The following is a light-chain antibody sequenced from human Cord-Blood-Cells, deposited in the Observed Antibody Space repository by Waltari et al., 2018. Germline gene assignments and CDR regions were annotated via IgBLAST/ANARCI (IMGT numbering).Light chain of an antibody. Sequence: DIQMNQSPSSLSASVGDRVTIPCRASQSISSYLNWYQQKPGKAPKLLIYAASSLQSGVPSRFSGSGSGTDFTLTISSLQPEDFATYYCQQSYSTPPFTFGPGTKVDIK. V-gene: IGKV1-39*01. CDR3: QQSYSTPPFT. J-gene: IGKJ3*01. CDR1: QSISSY. CDR2: AAS.